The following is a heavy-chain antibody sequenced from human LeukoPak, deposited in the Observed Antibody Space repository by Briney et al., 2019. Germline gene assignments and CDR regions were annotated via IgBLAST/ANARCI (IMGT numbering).Heavy chain of an antibody. Sequence: GGSLRLSCAASGFSLSDLYMSWIRQAPGMGLEWISYIGTRSNPIYYADSVKGRFTISRDDAKNSLYLQMNSLRDEDTAVYFCEKEARGSRRAIGYWGQGILVTVSS. J-gene: IGHJ4*02. V-gene: IGHV3-11*01. CDR1: GFSLSDLY. CDR3: EKEARGSRRAIGY. CDR2: IGTRSNPI.